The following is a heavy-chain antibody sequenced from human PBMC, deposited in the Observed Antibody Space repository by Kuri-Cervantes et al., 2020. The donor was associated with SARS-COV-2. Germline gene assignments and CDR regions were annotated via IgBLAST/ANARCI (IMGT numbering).Heavy chain of an antibody. D-gene: IGHD4-17*01. V-gene: IGHV3-73*01. Sequence: GGSLRLSCAVSGFTVSRNYMSWVRQASGKGLEWVGRIRSKANSYATAYAASVKGRFTISRDDSKNTAYLQMNSLKTEDTAVYYCSRSTVTSPLYGMDVWGQGTTVTVSS. CDR3: SRSTVTSPLYGMDV. CDR2: IRSKANSYAT. J-gene: IGHJ6*02. CDR1: GFTVSRNY.